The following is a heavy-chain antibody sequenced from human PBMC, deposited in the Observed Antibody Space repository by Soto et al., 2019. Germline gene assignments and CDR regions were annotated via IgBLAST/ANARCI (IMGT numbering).Heavy chain of an antibody. CDR3: ARRLSTGWFFDF. CDR1: GYSFTSYW. J-gene: IGHJ4*02. Sequence: GESLKISCKGSGYSFTSYWIGWVRQMPGKGLEWMGIIYPGDSDTRYSPSFQGQVAFSADKSISTAYLQWSGLKTSDTAIYYCARRLSTGWFFDFWGQGTLVTVSS. CDR2: IYPGDSDT. V-gene: IGHV5-51*01. D-gene: IGHD6-19*01.